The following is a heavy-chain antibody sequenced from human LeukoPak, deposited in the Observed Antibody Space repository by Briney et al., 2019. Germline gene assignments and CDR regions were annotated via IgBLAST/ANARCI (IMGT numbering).Heavy chain of an antibody. CDR3: AKVGSLAAAGTLYYFDY. V-gene: IGHV3-23*01. D-gene: IGHD6-13*01. CDR2: ISGSGGST. Sequence: GGSLRLSCAASGFTFSSYAMSWVRQAPGKGLEWVSAISGSGGSTYYADSVKGRFTISRDNFKNTLYLQMNSLRAEDTAVYYCAKVGSLAAAGTLYYFDYWGQGTLVTVSS. J-gene: IGHJ4*02. CDR1: GFTFSSYA.